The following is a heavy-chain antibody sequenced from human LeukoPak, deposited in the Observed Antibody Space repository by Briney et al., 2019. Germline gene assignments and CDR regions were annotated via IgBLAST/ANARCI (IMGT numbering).Heavy chain of an antibody. Sequence: PGGSLRLSCAASGFTVSSNYMSWVRQAPGKVLEWVSVIYSGGSTYYADSVKGRFTISRDNSKNTLYLQMNSLRAEDTAVYYCARDPGYDYGYDYWGQGTLVTISS. CDR3: ARDPGYDYGYDY. D-gene: IGHD5-18*01. J-gene: IGHJ4*02. CDR1: GFTVSSNY. V-gene: IGHV3-53*01. CDR2: IYSGGST.